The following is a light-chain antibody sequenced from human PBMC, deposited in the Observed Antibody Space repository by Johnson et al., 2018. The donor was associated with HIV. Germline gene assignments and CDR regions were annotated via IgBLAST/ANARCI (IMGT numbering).Light chain of an antibody. Sequence: QSVLTQPPSVSAAPGQKVTISCSGSSSNIGNNYVSWYQQLPGTAPKLLIYENNKRPSGIPDRFSGSKSGTSATLGITGLQTGDEADYYCETWDSRLTAGHVFGSGTKATLL. CDR3: ETWDSRLTAGHV. V-gene: IGLV1-51*02. CDR2: ENN. CDR1: SSNIGNNY. J-gene: IGLJ1*01.